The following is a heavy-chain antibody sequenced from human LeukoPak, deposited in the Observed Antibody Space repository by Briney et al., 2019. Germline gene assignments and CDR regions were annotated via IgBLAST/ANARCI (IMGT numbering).Heavy chain of an antibody. V-gene: IGHV3-43*02. D-gene: IGHD3-22*01. J-gene: IGHJ6*03. CDR3: AKDMYETPDYYASSGPQGGYYMDV. CDR2: ISGDGGST. CDR1: GFTFDDYA. Sequence: GGSLRLSCAASGFTFDDYAMHWVRHAPGKGLEWVSLISGDGGSTYYADSVKGRFTISRDNSKNSLYLQMNSLRTEDTALYYCAKDMYETPDYYASSGPQGGYYMDVWGKGTTVTVSS.